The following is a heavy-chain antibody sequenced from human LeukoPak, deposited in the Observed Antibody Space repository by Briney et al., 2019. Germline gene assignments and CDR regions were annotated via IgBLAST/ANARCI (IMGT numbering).Heavy chain of an antibody. CDR1: GGSISSDY. Sequence: PSETLSLTCTDPGGSISSDYWSWIRQPPGKGLEWIGYVYYSGITNYNPSLKSRVTISVGTSKNHFSLKLTSVTAADTAVYYCARLLGWSGPINWFDPWGRGTLVTVSS. CDR2: VYYSGIT. CDR3: ARLLGWSGPINWFDP. V-gene: IGHV4-59*08. D-gene: IGHD3-3*01. J-gene: IGHJ5*02.